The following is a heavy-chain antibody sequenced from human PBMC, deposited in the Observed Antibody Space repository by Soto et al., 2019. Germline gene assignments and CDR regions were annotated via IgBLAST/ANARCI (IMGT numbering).Heavy chain of an antibody. D-gene: IGHD3-22*01. CDR1: GGSISSSYW. V-gene: IGHV4-4*02. CDR3: ARAGDSSGYAVP. Sequence: QVQLQESGPGLVKPSGTLSLTCAVSGGSISSSYWWSWVRQPPGKGLEWIGEILHRGNTNYNPSLKSRVTISVDKSKNQFSLKLSSVTAADTAVYYCARAGDSSGYAVPWGQGTLVTVSS. J-gene: IGHJ5*02. CDR2: ILHRGNT.